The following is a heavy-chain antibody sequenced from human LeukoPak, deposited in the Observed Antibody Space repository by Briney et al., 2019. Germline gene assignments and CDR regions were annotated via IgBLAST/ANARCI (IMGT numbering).Heavy chain of an antibody. CDR1: GFTFSDYH. V-gene: IGHV3-21*01. Sequence: GGSLRLSCVVSGFTFSDYHMNGVRQAPGKGLEWVSSISTSNSYIYYADSLTGRFTISRDNAKNSLYLQMNSLRAEDTAVYYCATYSGPPVLAHHWGQGTLVTVSS. D-gene: IGHD5-12*01. CDR3: ATYSGPPVLAHH. CDR2: ISTSNSYI. J-gene: IGHJ1*01.